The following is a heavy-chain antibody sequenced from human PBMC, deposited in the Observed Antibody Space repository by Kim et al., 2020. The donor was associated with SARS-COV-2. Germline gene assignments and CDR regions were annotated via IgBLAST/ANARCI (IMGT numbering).Heavy chain of an antibody. J-gene: IGHJ6*01. V-gene: IGHV3-48*02. CDR1: GFTFSSYS. CDR3: ASVAAAIPTTYYYYGMDV. D-gene: IGHD2-15*01. Sequence: GGSLRLSCAASGFTFSSYSMNWVRQAPGKGLEWVSHISSSSSTIYYADSVKGRFTISRDNAKNSLYLQMNSIGDEDTAVYYCASVAAAIPTTYYYYGMDVWPRRTTDSVSS. CDR2: ISSSSSTI.